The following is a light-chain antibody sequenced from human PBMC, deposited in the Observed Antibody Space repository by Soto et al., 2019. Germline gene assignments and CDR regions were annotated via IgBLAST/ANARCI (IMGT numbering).Light chain of an antibody. CDR3: QQRSNWYT. J-gene: IGKJ2*01. CDR1: QSVSSY. V-gene: IGKV3-11*01. Sequence: EIVLTQSPATLSLSPGERATLYCRASQSVSSYLAWYQQKPGQAPRLLIYDASNRATGIPARFSGSGSGTDFTLTISSLEPEDFAVYYCQQRSNWYTFGQGTKGDIK. CDR2: DAS.